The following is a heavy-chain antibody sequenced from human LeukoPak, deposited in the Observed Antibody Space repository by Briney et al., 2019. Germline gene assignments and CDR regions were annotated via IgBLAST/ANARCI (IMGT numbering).Heavy chain of an antibody. Sequence: ASVKVSCKASGYTFTNYGISWVRQAPGQGLEWMGWISAYNGNTNYAQKLQGRVIMTTDTSTSTAYMELRSLRSDDTAVYYCAREGEDLYYYYYMDVWGKGTTVTVSS. V-gene: IGHV1-18*01. CDR1: GYTFTNYG. D-gene: IGHD1-26*01. CDR2: ISAYNGNT. CDR3: AREGEDLYYYYYMDV. J-gene: IGHJ6*03.